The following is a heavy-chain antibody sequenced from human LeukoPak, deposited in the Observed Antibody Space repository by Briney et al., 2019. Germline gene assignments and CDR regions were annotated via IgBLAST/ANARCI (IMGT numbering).Heavy chain of an antibody. CDR2: INPNSGGT. J-gene: IGHJ4*02. V-gene: IGHV1-2*02. D-gene: IGHD4-23*01. CDR1: GYTFTGYY. Sequence: ASVKVSCKASGYTFTGYYMHWVRQAPGQGLEWMGWINPNSGGTNYAQKFQGRVTMTRDTSISTAYMELSRLRSDDTAVYYCARGAYGGNAEIDYWGQGTLVTVSS. CDR3: ARGAYGGNAEIDY.